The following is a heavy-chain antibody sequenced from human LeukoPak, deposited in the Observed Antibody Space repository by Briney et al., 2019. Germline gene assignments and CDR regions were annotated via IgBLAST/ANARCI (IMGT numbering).Heavy chain of an antibody. CDR3: ARDPTKRWLQSYFDY. V-gene: IGHV3-30*04. CDR2: ISYDGSNK. J-gene: IGHJ4*02. D-gene: IGHD5-24*01. Sequence: PGRSLRLSCAASGFTFSSYAMHWVRQAPGKGLEWVAVISYDGSNKYYADSVKGRFTISRDNSKNTLYLQMNSLRAEDTAVYYCARDPTKRWLQSYFDYWGQGTLDTVSS. CDR1: GFTFSSYA.